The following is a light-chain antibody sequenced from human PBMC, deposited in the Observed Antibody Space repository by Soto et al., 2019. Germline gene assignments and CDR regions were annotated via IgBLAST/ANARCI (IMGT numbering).Light chain of an antibody. CDR2: GAS. Sequence: EIVLTQSPGTLSLSPGERATLSCRASQSVSSTYLAWYQQKPGQAPSLLIYGASRRATGIPDRFSGSGSGTGFTLTISRLEPEDFAVYYWQQYERSPTTFGGGTKVEIK. CDR1: QSVSSTY. CDR3: QQYERSPTT. V-gene: IGKV3-20*01. J-gene: IGKJ4*01.